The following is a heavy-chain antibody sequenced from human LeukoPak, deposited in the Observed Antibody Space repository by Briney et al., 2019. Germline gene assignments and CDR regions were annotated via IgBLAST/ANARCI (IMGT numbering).Heavy chain of an antibody. Sequence: GGSLRLSCAASGFTFSSYAMHWVRQAPGKGLEYVSAISSNGGSTYYANSVKGRFTISRDNSKNTLYLQMGSLRAEDMAVYYCARVRGDYTHDYYYYYMDVWGKGTTVTVSS. CDR2: ISSNGGST. V-gene: IGHV3-64*01. CDR3: ARVRGDYTHDYYYYYMDV. J-gene: IGHJ6*03. D-gene: IGHD4-17*01. CDR1: GFTFSSYA.